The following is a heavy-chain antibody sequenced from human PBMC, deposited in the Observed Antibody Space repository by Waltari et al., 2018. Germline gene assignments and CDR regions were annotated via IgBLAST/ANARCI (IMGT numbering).Heavy chain of an antibody. J-gene: IGHJ4*02. CDR2: ILQDGRT. Sequence: QVQPQESGAGLVKPSETLSLTCTVFYYSISRDYYWGWIRQPPGKGLEWIGTILQDGRTYYNPSLKSRVTTSVDTSKNQFSLKLSSVTAADTAVYYCASRVTATNYYFDNWGQGTLVTVSS. V-gene: IGHV4-38-2*02. CDR1: YYSISRDYY. CDR3: ASRVTATNYYFDN. D-gene: IGHD2-15*01.